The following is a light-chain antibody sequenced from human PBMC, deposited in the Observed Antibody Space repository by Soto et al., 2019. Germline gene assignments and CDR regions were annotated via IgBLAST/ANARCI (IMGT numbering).Light chain of an antibody. V-gene: IGLV2-14*03. J-gene: IGLJ1*01. Sequence: QSALTQPASVSGSPGQSITISCTGTSSDVGAYKYVSWFQQYPGKVPKLIIYEVNDRPSGASNRFSASKSGNTASLTISGLQAEDEADYYCSSYTRQSTYVFGTGTKLTVL. CDR2: EVN. CDR3: SSYTRQSTYV. CDR1: SSDVGAYKY.